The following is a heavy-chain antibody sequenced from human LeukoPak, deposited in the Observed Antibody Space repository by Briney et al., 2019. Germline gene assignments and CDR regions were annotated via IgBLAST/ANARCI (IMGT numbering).Heavy chain of an antibody. J-gene: IGHJ3*01. D-gene: IGHD2-8*01. Sequence: GGSLRLSCAASGFTFSSYGMHWVRQAPGKGLEWVAFIRYDGSNKYYADSVKGRFTISRDNSKNTLYLQMNSLRAEDTAVYYGAKDQLAYCTNGVCYTKESPFDVWGQGTMVTVSS. CDR2: IRYDGSNK. V-gene: IGHV3-30*02. CDR3: AKDQLAYCTNGVCYTKESPFDV. CDR1: GFTFSSYG.